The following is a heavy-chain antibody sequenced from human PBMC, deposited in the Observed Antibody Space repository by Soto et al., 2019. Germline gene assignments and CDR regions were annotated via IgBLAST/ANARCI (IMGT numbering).Heavy chain of an antibody. J-gene: IGHJ5*02. CDR1: GFSLSNCG. V-gene: IGHV3-30*18. D-gene: IGHD6-19*01. Sequence: QVQLVESGGGVVQPGRSLILSCAASGFSLSNCGMHWVRQAPGKGLEWVAMISYDGSQEHFIDSVKGRFTISRDNSKNTMYLQMNSLRPEDTAVYYCAKDRYSSGWYSYFDPWGQGTLVTVSS. CDR3: AKDRYSSGWYSYFDP. CDR2: ISYDGSQE.